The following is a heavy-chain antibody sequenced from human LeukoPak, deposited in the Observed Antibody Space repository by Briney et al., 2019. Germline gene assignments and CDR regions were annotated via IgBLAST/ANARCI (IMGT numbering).Heavy chain of an antibody. J-gene: IGHJ5*02. D-gene: IGHD3-22*01. Sequence: SETLSLTCTVPGGSISSYYWSWIRQPPGKGLEGMGYFYYSGSTNYNPSLKSRVTISVDTSKNQFSLKLSSVTAADTAVYYCARVITYYYDSSGYYWFDPWGQGTLVTVSS. CDR1: GGSISSYY. CDR2: FYYSGST. V-gene: IGHV4-59*01. CDR3: ARVITYYYDSSGYYWFDP.